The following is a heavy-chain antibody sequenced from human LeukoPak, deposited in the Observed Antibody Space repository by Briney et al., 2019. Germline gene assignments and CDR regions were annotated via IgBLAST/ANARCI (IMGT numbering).Heavy chain of an antibody. Sequence: GASVKVSCKASGYTFTSYGISWVRQAPGQGLEWMGWISAYNGNTNYAQKLQGRVTMTTDTSTSTAYMELRSLRSDDTAVYYCARDLSASIVVVTAIVNYFDYWGQGTLVTVSS. J-gene: IGHJ4*02. V-gene: IGHV1-18*01. CDR1: GYTFTSYG. CDR3: ARDLSASIVVVTAIVNYFDY. CDR2: ISAYNGNT. D-gene: IGHD2-21*02.